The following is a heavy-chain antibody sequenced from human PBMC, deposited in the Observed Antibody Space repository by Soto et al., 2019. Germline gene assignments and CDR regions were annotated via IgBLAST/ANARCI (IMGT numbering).Heavy chain of an antibody. D-gene: IGHD3-16*01. J-gene: IGHJ6*01. CDR1: GFTFSSYG. CDR3: AKGLWGLRQHYYYYGMDV. Sequence: QVQLVESGGGVVQPGRSLRLSCAASGFTFSSYGMHWVRQAPGKGLEWVAVISYDGSNKYYADSVKGRFTISRDNSKNTLYLHMNSLRAEDTAVYYCAKGLWGLRQHYYYYGMDVW. V-gene: IGHV3-30*18. CDR2: ISYDGSNK.